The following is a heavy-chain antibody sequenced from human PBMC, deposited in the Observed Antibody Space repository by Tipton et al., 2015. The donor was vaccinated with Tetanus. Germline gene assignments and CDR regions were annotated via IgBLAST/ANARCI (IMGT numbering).Heavy chain of an antibody. CDR1: GGSISPYY. J-gene: IGHJ6*02. V-gene: IGHV4-59*01. CDR3: ARHKDYYFYVMDV. CDR2: IYYSGST. Sequence: TLSLTCTVSGGSISPYYWSWIRQPPGKGLEWIGYIYYSGSTNYNPSLESRVTISVDTSKNQFSLKLRSVTAADTAVYYCARHKDYYFYVMDVWGQGTTVTVSS.